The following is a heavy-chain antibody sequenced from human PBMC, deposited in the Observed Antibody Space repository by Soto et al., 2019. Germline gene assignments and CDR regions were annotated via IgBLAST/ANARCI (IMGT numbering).Heavy chain of an antibody. Sequence: PGESVTISCHPSSYTFSKFCIAWARQLPGKGLEWMGIIYPGDHETRYSPSFHGKVTISAEKSINTAYLQWNSLEASDTAFHFCARSPRSRPYFDYWGQGALVTGSS. V-gene: IGHV5-51*01. CDR1: SYTFSKFC. D-gene: IGHD6-13*01. CDR3: ARSPRSRPYFDY. CDR2: IYPGDHET. J-gene: IGHJ4*02.